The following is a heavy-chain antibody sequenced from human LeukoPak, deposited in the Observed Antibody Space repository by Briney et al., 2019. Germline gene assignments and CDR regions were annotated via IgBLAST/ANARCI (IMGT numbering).Heavy chain of an antibody. V-gene: IGHV3-23*01. D-gene: IGHD6-13*01. Sequence: GGSLRLSCAASGFTFGSSAMSWVRQAPGKGPEWVSTFSRSGPDTYYADSVKGRFTIFRDNSKNTLYLQMNSLRAEDTAVYYCAKGSFGSWYYFDYWGQGTLVTVSS. CDR3: AKGSFGSWYYFDY. CDR2: FSRSGPDT. J-gene: IGHJ4*02. CDR1: GFTFGSSA.